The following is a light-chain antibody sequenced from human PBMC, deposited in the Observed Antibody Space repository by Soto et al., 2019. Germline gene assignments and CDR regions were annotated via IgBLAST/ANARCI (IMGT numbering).Light chain of an antibody. CDR3: QQYNNWPYT. CDR1: QSVGRN. J-gene: IGKJ2*01. V-gene: IGKV3-15*01. CDR2: DAS. Sequence: EIVMTQSPATLAVSPGERVTLSCRASQSVGRNLAWYQQKPGQAPRLLIYDASRRATTIPDRFSGSGSETDFTLTIRSLRSADLAVYYCQQYNNWPYTFGQGTKLE.